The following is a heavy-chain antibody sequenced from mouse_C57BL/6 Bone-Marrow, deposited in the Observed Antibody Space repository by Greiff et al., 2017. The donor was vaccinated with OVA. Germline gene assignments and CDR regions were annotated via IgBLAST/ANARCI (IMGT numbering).Heavy chain of an antibody. CDR1: GYTFTSYW. CDR3: ARGFITTVVGY. D-gene: IGHD1-1*01. V-gene: IGHV1-50*01. J-gene: IGHJ2*01. Sequence: QVQLQQSGAELVKPGASVKLSCKASGYTFTSYWMQWVKQRPGQGLEWIGEIDPSDSYTNYNQKFKGKATLTGDTSSSTAYMQLSSLTSEDSAVYYCARGFITTVVGYWGQGTTLTVSS. CDR2: IDPSDSYT.